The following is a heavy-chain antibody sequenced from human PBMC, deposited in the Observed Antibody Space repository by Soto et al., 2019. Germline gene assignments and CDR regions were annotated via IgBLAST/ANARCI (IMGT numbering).Heavy chain of an antibody. CDR3: ARDGCSGGSCYVSGGMGV. CDR2: ISISSSYI. V-gene: IGHV3-21*01. Sequence: EGSLRLSCAASGFTFSSYSMNGVRHAPRKGLEWVSSISISSSYIYYADSLKGRFTISRDNAKNSLYLQMNSLRPEDTAVYYCARDGCSGGSCYVSGGMGVWERGTTVTVSS. J-gene: IGHJ6*01. D-gene: IGHD2-15*01. CDR1: GFTFSSYS.